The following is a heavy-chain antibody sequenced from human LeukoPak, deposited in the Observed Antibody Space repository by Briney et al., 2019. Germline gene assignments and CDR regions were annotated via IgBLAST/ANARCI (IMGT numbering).Heavy chain of an antibody. CDR1: GFTVSSNY. Sequence: GGSLRLSCAASGFTVSSNYMSWVRQAPGKGLERVSVIYSGGSTYYADSVKGRFTISRDNSKNTLYLQMNSLRAEDTAVYYCAREVGEWLVIDYWGQGTLVTVSS. J-gene: IGHJ4*02. V-gene: IGHV3-53*01. D-gene: IGHD6-19*01. CDR2: IYSGGST. CDR3: AREVGEWLVIDY.